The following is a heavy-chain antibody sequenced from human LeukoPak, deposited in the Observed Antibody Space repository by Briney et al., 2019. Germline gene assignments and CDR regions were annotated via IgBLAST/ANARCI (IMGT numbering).Heavy chain of an antibody. D-gene: IGHD3-16*02. V-gene: IGHV1-24*01. J-gene: IGHJ4*01. CDR3: AKDQLTFGGVIVGKTFDY. CDR2: FDPADDKT. CDR1: GYSLTELS. Sequence: ASGKVSCKVSGYSLTELSMHWVRPAAGKGREWVGGFDPADDKTILAQKFQERVTLTEHTSTDTAYMELSSLRSEHTAVYYCAKDQLTFGGVIVGKTFDYWGHGTLVTASS.